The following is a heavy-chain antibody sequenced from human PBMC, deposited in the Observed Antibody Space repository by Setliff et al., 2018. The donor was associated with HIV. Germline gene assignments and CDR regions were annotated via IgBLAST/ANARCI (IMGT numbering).Heavy chain of an antibody. CDR1: GGTFSSYA. CDR3: AQGAIRDSGSHITTR. CDR2: IIPILGIA. V-gene: IGHV1-69*10. D-gene: IGHD3-10*01. Sequence: ASVKVSCKASGGTFSSYAISWVRQAPGQGLEWMGGIIPILGIANYAQKFQGRVTITADKSTSTAYMELSSLRSEDTAVYYCAQGAIRDSGSHITTRWGQGTLVTVSS. J-gene: IGHJ4*02.